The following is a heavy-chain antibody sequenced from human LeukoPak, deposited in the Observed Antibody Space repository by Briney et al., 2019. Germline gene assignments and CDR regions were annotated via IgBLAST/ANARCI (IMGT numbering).Heavy chain of an antibody. CDR3: ARLIYSNYVGYFDY. Sequence: GGSLRLSCAASGFTFSTYTMNWVRQAPGKGLEWVSSISSSSGYIYYADSVKGRFTISRDNAKNSMYLQMNSLRAEDTAVYYCARLIYSNYVGYFDYWGQGTLVTVSS. D-gene: IGHD4-11*01. CDR1: GFTFSTYT. CDR2: ISSSSGYI. J-gene: IGHJ4*02. V-gene: IGHV3-21*01.